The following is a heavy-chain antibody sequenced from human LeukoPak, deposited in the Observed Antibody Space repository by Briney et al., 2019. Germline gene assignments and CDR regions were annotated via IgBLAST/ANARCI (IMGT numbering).Heavy chain of an antibody. J-gene: IGHJ6*02. Sequence: PSETLSLTCTVSGGSITSNYWSWIRQPPGKGLEWIGYAYYNGRANYNPSLKSRLAISVDTSKNQFSLNLSSVTAADTAVYYCAREVSPSDHYYYYGVDVWGRGTTVTVSS. CDR3: AREVSPSDHYYYYGVDV. D-gene: IGHD5/OR15-5a*01. V-gene: IGHV4-59*01. CDR1: GGSITSNY. CDR2: AYYNGRA.